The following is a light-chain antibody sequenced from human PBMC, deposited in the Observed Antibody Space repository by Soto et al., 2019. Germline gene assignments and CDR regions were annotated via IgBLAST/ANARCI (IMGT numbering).Light chain of an antibody. CDR2: LGS. J-gene: IGKJ2*01. CDR3: MEALQSHT. V-gene: IGKV2-28*01. Sequence: DIVMTQSPLSLPVTPGEPATISCRSSQSLLHSTGYTYLDWYVQKPGQSTQRLIYLGSNRASGVPDRFSGSGSGTDFTLKISTVEAEDVGVYYCMEALQSHTFGQGTKLEIK. CDR1: QSLLHSTGYTY.